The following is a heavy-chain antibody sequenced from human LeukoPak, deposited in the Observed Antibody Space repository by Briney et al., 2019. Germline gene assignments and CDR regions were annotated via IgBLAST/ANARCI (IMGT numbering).Heavy chain of an antibody. CDR1: GGSISSYY. Sequence: SETLSLTCTVSGGSISSYYWSWIRQPPGKGLEWIGYIYYSGSTNYNPSLKSRVTISVDTSKNQFSLKLSSVTAADTAVYYCARRSQWLYFDYWGQGTLVTVSS. CDR3: ARRSQWLYFDY. D-gene: IGHD6-19*01. CDR2: IYYSGST. J-gene: IGHJ4*02. V-gene: IGHV4-59*08.